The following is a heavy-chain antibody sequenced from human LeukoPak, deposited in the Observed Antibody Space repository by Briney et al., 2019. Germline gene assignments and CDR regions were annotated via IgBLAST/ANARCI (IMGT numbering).Heavy chain of an antibody. CDR2: IHPEGNEK. J-gene: IGHJ4*02. CDR1: GFTVSDFW. V-gene: IGHV3-7*04. Sequence: GGSLRLSCAVSGFTVSDFWMSWVRQAPGRVLEWVANIHPEGNEKYHVGSGKGRFIISRDNAKNPLFLQMNGLRVEDTAVYYCARGDAFSGDHWGQGTLVTVSS. CDR3: ARGDAFSGDH.